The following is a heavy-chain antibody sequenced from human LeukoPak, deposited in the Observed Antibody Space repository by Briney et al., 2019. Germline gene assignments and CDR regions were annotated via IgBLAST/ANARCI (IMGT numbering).Heavy chain of an antibody. V-gene: IGHV4-34*01. J-gene: IGHJ4*02. CDR3: ARGGYHIGEVYFDY. CDR1: GGSFSGYY. CDR2: INHSGST. D-gene: IGHD3-3*01. Sequence: SETLSLTCAVYGGSFSGYYWSWIRQPPGKGLEWIGEINHSGSTNYNPSLKSRVTISVDTSKNQFSLKLSSVTAADTAVYYCARGGYHIGEVYFDYWGQGTLVTVSS.